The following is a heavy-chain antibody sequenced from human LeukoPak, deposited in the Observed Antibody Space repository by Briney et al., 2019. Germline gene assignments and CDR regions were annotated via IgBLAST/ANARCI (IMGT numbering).Heavy chain of an antibody. D-gene: IGHD3-10*01. J-gene: IGHJ4*02. CDR2: VKQDGSEK. V-gene: IGHV3-7*05. CDR1: GFTFNSYW. CDR3: TRHLGALSELDY. Sequence: GGSLRLSCAASGFTFNSYWMNWVRQAPGKGLEWVGNVKQDGSEKYYGDSVKGRFTISRDNAKNSLYLQMNSLKTEDTAVYYCTRHLGALSELDYWGQGTLVTVSS.